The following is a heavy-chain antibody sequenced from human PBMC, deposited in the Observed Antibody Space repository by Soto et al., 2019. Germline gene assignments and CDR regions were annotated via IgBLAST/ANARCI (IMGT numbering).Heavy chain of an antibody. CDR2: ISSRSTFI. J-gene: IGHJ4*02. CDR3: ARTTAVPNTLRSRYFFDY. D-gene: IGHD4-17*01. Sequence: PGGSLRLSCTVLGFTLTNENMNWVRQAPGKGLEWVSSISSRSTFINYADSVKGRFTISRDNDKGLVYLQMNSLRAEDTALYYCARTTAVPNTLRSRYFFDYWGQGTLVTVSS. CDR1: GFTLTNEN. V-gene: IGHV3-21*04.